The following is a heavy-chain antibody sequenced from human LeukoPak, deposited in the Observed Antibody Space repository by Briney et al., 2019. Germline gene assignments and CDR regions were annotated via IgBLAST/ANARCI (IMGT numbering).Heavy chain of an antibody. CDR1: GFTFSSYA. V-gene: IGHV3-23*01. CDR3: AKEPLQGIFDY. CDR2: ISGSGGST. J-gene: IGHJ4*02. Sequence: GGSLRLSCAATGFTFSSYAMSSVRQARGKGLEWVSAISGSGGSTYYADSVKGRFTISRDNSKNTLYLQMNSLRAEDTAVYYCAKEPLQGIFDYWGQGTLVTVSS.